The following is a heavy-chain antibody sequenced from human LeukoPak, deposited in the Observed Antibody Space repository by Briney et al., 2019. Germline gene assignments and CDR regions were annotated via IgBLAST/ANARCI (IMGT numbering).Heavy chain of an antibody. J-gene: IGHJ6*02. D-gene: IGHD2-21*01. CDR3: AREGSGGDIPLNNYYYGMDV. Sequence: GGSLRLSCAASGFTFSDYYMGWIRQAPGKGLEWVSYISSSGSTIYYADSVKGRFTISRDNAKNSLYLQMNSLRAEDTAVYYCAREGSGGDIPLNNYYYGMDVWGQGTTVTVSS. V-gene: IGHV3-11*01. CDR1: GFTFSDYY. CDR2: ISSSGSTI.